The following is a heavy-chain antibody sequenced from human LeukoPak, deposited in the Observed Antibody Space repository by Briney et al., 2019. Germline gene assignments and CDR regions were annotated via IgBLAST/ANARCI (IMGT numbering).Heavy chain of an antibody. V-gene: IGHV5-51*01. D-gene: IGHD3-3*01. CDR1: GYSFTTYW. J-gene: IGHJ4*02. CDR3: ARIPSFDFWSGSLFYHFDY. CDR2: IYPGDSDV. Sequence: GESLKISCQAFGYSFTTYWIGWVRQMPGKGLECMGIIYPGDSDVRYSPSFQGQVTISADKSISTAYLQWSSLKASDTAMYYCARIPSFDFWSGSLFYHFDYWGQGTLVTVSS.